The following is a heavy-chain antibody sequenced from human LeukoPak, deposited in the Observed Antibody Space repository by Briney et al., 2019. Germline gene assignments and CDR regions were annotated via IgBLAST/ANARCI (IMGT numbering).Heavy chain of an antibody. J-gene: IGHJ4*02. D-gene: IGHD3-10*01. CDR1: GGSISSGGYY. CDR2: IYYSGST. Sequence: SETLSLTCTVSGGSISSGGYYWSWIRQHPGKGLEWIGYIYYSGSTYYNPSLKSRVTISVDTSKNQFSLELSSVTAADTAVYYCARDSYGPGREDYWGQGTLVTVSS. CDR3: ARDSYGPGREDY. V-gene: IGHV4-31*03.